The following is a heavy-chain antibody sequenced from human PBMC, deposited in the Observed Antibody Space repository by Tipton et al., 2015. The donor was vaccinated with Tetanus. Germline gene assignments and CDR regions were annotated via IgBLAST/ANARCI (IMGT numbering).Heavy chain of an antibody. CDR2: VSASGNT. CDR3: AKLKSRGDSSAIEH. CDR1: GFTFSMFS. V-gene: IGHV3-21*04. Sequence: SLRLSCVASGFTFSMFSMNWVRQVPGEGLEWVSGVSASGNTNYADSVDGRFTISRDNAKNTMYLQMNSLRAEDTATYYCAKLKSRGDSSAIEHWGQGTLVTVSS. J-gene: IGHJ4*02. D-gene: IGHD2-21*02.